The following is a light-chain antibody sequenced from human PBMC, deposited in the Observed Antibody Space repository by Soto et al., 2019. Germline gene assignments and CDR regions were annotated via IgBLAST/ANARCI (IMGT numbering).Light chain of an antibody. CDR2: AVS. V-gene: IGLV2-14*01. Sequence: QSVLTQPASVSGSPGQSITISCTGTSSDVGGFLYVSWFQQHPGKAPKLMIYAVSNRPSGISHRFSGSKSGNTASLTISGLQAEDEADYYCSSYSSSSTLVVFGGGTKLTVL. CDR1: SSDVGGFLY. J-gene: IGLJ2*01. CDR3: SSYSSSSTLVV.